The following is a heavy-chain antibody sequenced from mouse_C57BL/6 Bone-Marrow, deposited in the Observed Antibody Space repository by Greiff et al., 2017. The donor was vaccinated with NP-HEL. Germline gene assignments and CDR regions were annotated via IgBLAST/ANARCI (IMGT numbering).Heavy chain of an antibody. V-gene: IGHV5-16*01. CDR1: GFTFSDYY. CDR3: ARVGGYHWYFDV. Sequence: DVQLVESEGGLVQPGSSMKLSCTASGFTFSDYYMAWVRQVPEKGLEWVANINYDGSSTYYLDSLKSRFIISRDNAKNILYLQMSSLKSEDTATYYCARVGGYHWYFDVWGTGTTVTVSS. J-gene: IGHJ1*03. D-gene: IGHD2-2*01. CDR2: INYDGSST.